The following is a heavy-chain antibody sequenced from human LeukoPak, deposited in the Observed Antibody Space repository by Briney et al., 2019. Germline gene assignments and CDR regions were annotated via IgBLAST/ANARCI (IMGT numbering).Heavy chain of an antibody. CDR2: ISWNSGSI. Sequence: GGSLRLSCAASGFTFDDYAMHWVRQAPGKGLEWVSGISWNSGSIGYADSVKGRFTISRDNAKNSLHLQMNSLRAEDTALYYCAKYTCSSTSCVLGAFDIWGQGTMVTVSS. CDR1: GFTFDDYA. D-gene: IGHD2-2*01. V-gene: IGHV3-9*01. J-gene: IGHJ3*02. CDR3: AKYTCSSTSCVLGAFDI.